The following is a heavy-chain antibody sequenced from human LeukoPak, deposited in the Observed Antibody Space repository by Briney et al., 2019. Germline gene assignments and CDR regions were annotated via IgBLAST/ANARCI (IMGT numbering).Heavy chain of an antibody. D-gene: IGHD3-22*01. CDR3: TKSRGHSSGYHFDY. CDR1: GFTFSSYA. Sequence: GGSLRLSCAASGFTFSSYAMTWVRQAPGKGLVWVSAISGSGSSTYYADSVKGRFTISRDNSKSTLFLQMSSLRAEDTAVYYCTKSRGHSSGYHFDYWGQGTLVTVSS. CDR2: ISGSGSST. V-gene: IGHV3-23*01. J-gene: IGHJ4*02.